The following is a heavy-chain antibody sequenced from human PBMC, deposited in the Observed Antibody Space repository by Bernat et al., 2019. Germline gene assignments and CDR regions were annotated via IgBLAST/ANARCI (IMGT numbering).Heavy chain of an antibody. CDR3: ARETGGRRAFDI. Sequence: QVQLVQSGAEVKKPGASVKVSCKASGYTFTSYYMHWVRQAPGQGLEWMGIINPSGGSTSYAQKFQGRVTMSRDTSTSTVYMELSSLRSEDTAVYYCARETGGRRAFDIWGQGTMVTVSS. J-gene: IGHJ3*02. CDR2: INPSGGST. D-gene: IGHD1-14*01. CDR1: GYTFTSYY. V-gene: IGHV1-46*01.